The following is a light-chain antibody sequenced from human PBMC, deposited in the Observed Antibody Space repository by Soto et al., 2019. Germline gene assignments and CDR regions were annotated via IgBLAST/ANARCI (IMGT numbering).Light chain of an antibody. V-gene: IGKV1-5*03. CDR3: QQYQSYPWT. CDR2: KAS. J-gene: IGKJ1*01. CDR1: QNIYTW. Sequence: DIQMTQSPSTLSASIGDRVTITCRASQNIYTWLAWYQQKPGKAPNLLIYKASSLKSGVPSRFSGSGSGTEFSLTISSLQPDDFATYHCQQYQSYPWTFGQGTKVEIK.